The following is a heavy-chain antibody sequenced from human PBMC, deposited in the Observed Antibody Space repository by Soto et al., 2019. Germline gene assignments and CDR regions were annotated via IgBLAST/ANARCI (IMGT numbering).Heavy chain of an antibody. CDR3: STCSDIGDKREAFDV. CDR1: GDSIGSTINY. CDR2: IYYSGAT. D-gene: IGHD4-17*01. J-gene: IGHJ3*01. Sequence: QVQLQESGPGLVRPSETLSLTCSVSGDSIGSTINYWSWIRLHPGKGLEYMGHIYYSGATYYSPSLESRVTLSVDTSKNQFSLKLTSVTSADTARYYCSTCSDIGDKREAFDVWGQGTMVTVAS. V-gene: IGHV4-31*03.